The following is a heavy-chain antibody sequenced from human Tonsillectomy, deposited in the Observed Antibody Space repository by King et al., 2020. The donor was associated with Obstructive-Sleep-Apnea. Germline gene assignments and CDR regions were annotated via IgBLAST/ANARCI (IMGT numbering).Heavy chain of an antibody. V-gene: IGHV5-10-1*01. Sequence: QLVQSGAEVKKPGESLRISCKGSGYSFTSYWIIWVRQMPGKGLEWMGRIDPSDSYTNYSPSFQCHVTISADKSISTAYLQWSSLKASDTAMYYCARQVGISWYFDLWGRGTLVTVSS. CDR1: GYSFTSYW. CDR3: ARQVGISWYFDL. CDR2: IDPSDSYT. D-gene: IGHD2-21*01. J-gene: IGHJ2*01.